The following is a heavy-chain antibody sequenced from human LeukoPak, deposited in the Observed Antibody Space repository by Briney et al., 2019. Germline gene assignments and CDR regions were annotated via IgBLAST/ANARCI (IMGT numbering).Heavy chain of an antibody. J-gene: IGHJ4*02. CDR1: GGSISSSSYY. CDR2: IYYSGST. CDR3: AICGDWNRGFDY. Sequence: PSETLSLTCTVSGGSISSSSYYWGWIRQPPGKGLEWIGSIYYSGSTYYNPSLKSRVTISVDTSKNQFSLKLSSVTAADTAVYYCAICGDWNRGFDYWGQGTLVTVSS. D-gene: IGHD1-1*01. V-gene: IGHV4-39*01.